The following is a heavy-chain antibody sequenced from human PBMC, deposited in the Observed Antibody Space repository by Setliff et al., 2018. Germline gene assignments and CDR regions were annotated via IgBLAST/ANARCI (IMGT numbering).Heavy chain of an antibody. D-gene: IGHD2-8*01. CDR1: GFTFGSYW. J-gene: IGHJ4*02. CDR3: VRNGGNSDY. Sequence: GGSLRLSCAASGFTFGSYWMTWVRQAPEKGLEWVANIHQDGSWIYYVDSVRGRFSISRDNARNSVHLQMNSLRAEDTAIYYCVRNGGNSDYWGQGTLVTVSS. V-gene: IGHV3-7*01. CDR2: IHQDGSWI.